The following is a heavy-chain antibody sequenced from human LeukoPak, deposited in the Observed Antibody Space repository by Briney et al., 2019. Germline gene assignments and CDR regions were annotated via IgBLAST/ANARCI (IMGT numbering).Heavy chain of an antibody. V-gene: IGHV3-30*02. CDR3: AKDSGYYKGYFDY. Sequence: PGESLRLSCAVSGSTFSNYGMHWVRQAPDKGLEWVAFIRYDGSHKYYADSVKGRFTISRDNSKNTLYLQMSSLRADDTAVFYCAKDSGYYKGYFDYWGQGTLVTVSS. CDR1: GSTFSNYG. CDR2: IRYDGSHK. D-gene: IGHD3-22*01. J-gene: IGHJ4*02.